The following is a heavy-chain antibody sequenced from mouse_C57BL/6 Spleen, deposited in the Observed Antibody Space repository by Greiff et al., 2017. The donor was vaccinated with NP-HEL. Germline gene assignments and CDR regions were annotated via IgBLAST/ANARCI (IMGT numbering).Heavy chain of an antibody. D-gene: IGHD1-1*01. Sequence: DVKLQESGPGLAKPSQTLSLTCSVTGYSITSDYWNWIRKFPGNKLEYMGYISYSGSTYYNPSLKSRISITRDTSKNQYYLQLNSVTTEDTATYYCARYPIYYYGSSLYWYFDVWGTGTTVTVSS. CDR2: ISYSGST. J-gene: IGHJ1*03. CDR1: GYSITSDY. V-gene: IGHV3-8*01. CDR3: ARYPIYYYGSSLYWYFDV.